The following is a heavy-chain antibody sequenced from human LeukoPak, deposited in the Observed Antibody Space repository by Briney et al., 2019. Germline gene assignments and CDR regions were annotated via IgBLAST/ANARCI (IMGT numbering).Heavy chain of an antibody. Sequence: ASVKVSCKASGYTFITYGISWVRQAPGQGLEWMGWINSYNGNTNYAQKLQGRVTMTTDTSTSTAYMELRSLRSDDTAVYYCATDRNYAWAGGFGYWGQGTLVTVSS. CDR2: INSYNGNT. CDR1: GYTFITYG. J-gene: IGHJ4*02. V-gene: IGHV1-18*01. D-gene: IGHD3-16*01. CDR3: ATDRNYAWAGGFGY.